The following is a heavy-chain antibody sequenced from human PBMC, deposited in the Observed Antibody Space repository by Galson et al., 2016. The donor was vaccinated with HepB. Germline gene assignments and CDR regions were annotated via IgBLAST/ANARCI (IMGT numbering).Heavy chain of an antibody. CDR2: VWHDGSKQ. Sequence: LRLSCAGSGFTFNSYPLHWVRQAPGKGLEWIAIVWHDGSKQYYADSVKGRFNISRDNSDNTLYLQMNTLRVDDTAVYYCARGDKVARSLFLYWGQGSPVTVSS. D-gene: IGHD5-12*01. CDR3: ARGDKVARSLFLY. V-gene: IGHV3-33*01. CDR1: GFTFNSYP. J-gene: IGHJ4*02.